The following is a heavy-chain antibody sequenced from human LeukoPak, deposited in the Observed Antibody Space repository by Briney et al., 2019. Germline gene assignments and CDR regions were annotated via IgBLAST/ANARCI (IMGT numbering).Heavy chain of an antibody. CDR3: AISFGELDPYLDY. D-gene: IGHD3-10*01. J-gene: IGHJ4*02. Sequence: GTSVKLSFKASVYTFTIYDINWERQATGQGLEWRGGRNPNSGNTGYAQKFQGRVTITRSTSTRTAYMEPSRLRSEETAVYDCAISFGELDPYLDYWGQGTLVTVSS. CDR2: RNPNSGNT. V-gene: IGHV1-8*01. CDR1: VYTFTIYD.